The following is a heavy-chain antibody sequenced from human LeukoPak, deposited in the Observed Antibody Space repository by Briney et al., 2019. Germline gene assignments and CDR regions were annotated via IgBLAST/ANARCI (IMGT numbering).Heavy chain of an antibody. CDR3: ARGDLGQDY. Sequence: SETLSLTCTVSGGSISSYYWSWIRQPPGRGLEWIGYIYYSGSTNYNPSLKSRVTISVDTSKNQFSLKLNSVTAADTAVYYCARGDLGQDYWGQGTLVTVSS. V-gene: IGHV4-59*01. CDR1: GGSISSYY. J-gene: IGHJ4*02. CDR2: IYYSGST. D-gene: IGHD3-16*01.